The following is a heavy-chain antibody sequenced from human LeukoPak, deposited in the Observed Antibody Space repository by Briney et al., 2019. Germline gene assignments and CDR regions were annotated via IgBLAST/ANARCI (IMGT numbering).Heavy chain of an antibody. V-gene: IGHV4-61*02. J-gene: IGHJ6*03. CDR2: IYTSGST. Sequence: KSSETLSLTCTVSGGSISSGSYYWSWIRQPAGKGLEWIGRIYTSGSTNYNPSLKSRVTISVDTSKNQFSLKLSSVTAADTAVYYCARSGWLPYYYYMDVWGKGTTVTISS. D-gene: IGHD6-19*01. CDR1: GGSISSGSYY. CDR3: ARSGWLPYYYYMDV.